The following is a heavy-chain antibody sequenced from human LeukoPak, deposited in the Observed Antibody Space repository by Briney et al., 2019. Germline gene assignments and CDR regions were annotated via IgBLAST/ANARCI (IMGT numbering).Heavy chain of an antibody. D-gene: IGHD2-2*01. Sequence: SETLSLTCGVSGGSLTGYYWSWIRQPPGKGLEWIGEINHSGSTKYNPSLESRVSISLDTSKNHFSLRLSSVTAADTAVYYCARALSGRYQLLPPNWFDPWGQGTLVTVSS. V-gene: IGHV4-34*01. CDR3: ARALSGRYQLLPPNWFDP. CDR2: INHSGST. CDR1: GGSLTGYY. J-gene: IGHJ5*02.